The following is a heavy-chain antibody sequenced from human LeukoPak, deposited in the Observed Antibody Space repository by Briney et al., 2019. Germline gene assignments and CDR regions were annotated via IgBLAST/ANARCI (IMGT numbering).Heavy chain of an antibody. CDR1: GFTFSSYS. CDR2: ISSSSSYI. J-gene: IGHJ4*02. D-gene: IGHD3-10*01. V-gene: IGHV3-21*01. Sequence: GSLRLSCAASGFTFSSYSMNWVRQAPGRGLEWVSSISSSSSYIYYADSVKGRFTISRDNAKNPLYLQMNSLRAEDTAVYYCARELLSKYYFDYWGQGTLVTVSS. CDR3: ARELLSKYYFDY.